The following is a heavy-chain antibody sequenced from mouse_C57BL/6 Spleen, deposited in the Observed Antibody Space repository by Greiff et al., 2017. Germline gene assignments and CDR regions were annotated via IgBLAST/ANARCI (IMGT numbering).Heavy chain of an antibody. CDR1: GFTFSSYA. V-gene: IGHV5-9-1*02. CDR3: TRDRDYGSNWYFDV. Sequence: EVHLVESGEGLVKPGGSLKLSCAASGFTFSSYAMSWVRQTPEKRLEWVAYISSGGDYIYYADTVKGRFTISRDNARNTLYLQMSSLKSEDTAMYYCTRDRDYGSNWYFDVWGTGTTVTVSS. CDR2: ISSGGDYI. J-gene: IGHJ1*03. D-gene: IGHD1-1*01.